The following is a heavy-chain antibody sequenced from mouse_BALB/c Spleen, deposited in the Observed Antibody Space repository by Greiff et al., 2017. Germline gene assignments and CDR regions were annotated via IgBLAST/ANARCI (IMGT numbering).Heavy chain of an antibody. Sequence: EVQLMESGGGLVQPGGSRKLSCAASGFTFSSFGMHWVRQAPEKGLEWVAYISSGSSTIYYADTVKGRFTISRDNPKNTLFLQMTSLRSEDTAMYYCARVYYGNYFDYWGQGTTLTVSS. CDR2: ISSGSSTI. J-gene: IGHJ2*01. CDR1: GFTFSSFG. V-gene: IGHV5-17*02. CDR3: ARVYYGNYFDY. D-gene: IGHD2-1*01.